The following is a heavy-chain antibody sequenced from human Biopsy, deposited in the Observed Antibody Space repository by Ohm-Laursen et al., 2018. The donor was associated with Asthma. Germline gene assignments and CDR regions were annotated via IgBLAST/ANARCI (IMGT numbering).Heavy chain of an antibody. CDR1: GTHFGSYN. Sequence: SSLRLSCAASGTHFGSYNMHWARQAPGKGLEWVAVITFDGSTQHYGDSVKGRFTISRDNSKNMLFLQMNSLRAEDTAVYYCSRDTLDYYFDIWGQGTQVTVSS. D-gene: IGHD3/OR15-3a*01. CDR3: SRDTLDYYFDI. V-gene: IGHV3-30-3*01. J-gene: IGHJ4*02. CDR2: ITFDGSTQ.